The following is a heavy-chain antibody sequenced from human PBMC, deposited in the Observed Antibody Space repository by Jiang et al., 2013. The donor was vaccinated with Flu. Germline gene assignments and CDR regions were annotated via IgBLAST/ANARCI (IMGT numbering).Heavy chain of an antibody. CDR1: GGSINNYY. J-gene: IGHJ6*02. D-gene: IGHD3-10*01. Sequence: SLTCAVSGGSINNYYWSWIRQPAGKGLEWIGRFYTSGSTNYNPSLKSRVTMSVDTPKNQFSLKLSSVTAADTAVYYCARGRITMVRGVIRGMDVWGQGTTVTVSS. CDR3: ARGRITMVRGVIRGMDV. CDR2: FYTSGST. V-gene: IGHV4-4*07.